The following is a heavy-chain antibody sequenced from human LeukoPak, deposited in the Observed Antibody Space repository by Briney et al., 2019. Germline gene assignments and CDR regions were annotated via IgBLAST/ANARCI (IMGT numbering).Heavy chain of an antibody. V-gene: IGHV3-74*01. D-gene: IGHD4-17*01. Sequence: PGGSLRLSCAASGFTFSSFWIHWVRQVPGKGLVWVSRINSDGFSTYYADSVKGRFTISRDNSKNTLYLQMNSLRAEDTAVYYCAKDLNVGARFDPWGQGTLVTVSS. J-gene: IGHJ5*02. CDR3: AKDLNVGARFDP. CDR1: GFTFSSFW. CDR2: INSDGFST.